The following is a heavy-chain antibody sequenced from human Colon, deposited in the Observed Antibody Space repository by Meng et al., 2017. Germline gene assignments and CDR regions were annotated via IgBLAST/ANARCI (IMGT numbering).Heavy chain of an antibody. D-gene: IGHD4-17*01. CDR1: GFTFISYS. CDR2: VSSNSYYI. J-gene: IGHJ4*02. CDR3: ARAEYGDLDFDH. V-gene: IGHV3-21*06. Sequence: EVQLVESGGGLVKPGGSLILSCAASGFTFISYSMNWVRQAPGKGLEWVSSVSSNSYYIYYADSVEGRFTISRGNAKNSLYLQMNSLRAEDTAVYYCARAEYGDLDFDHWGQGTLVTVSS.